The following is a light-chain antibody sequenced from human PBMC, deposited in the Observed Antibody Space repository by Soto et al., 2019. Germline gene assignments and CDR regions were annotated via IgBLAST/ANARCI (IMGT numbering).Light chain of an antibody. Sequence: DVQMTQSPSSLSASVVDRVTITCRASQSISNYLNWYQQNPGTPPRVLIYGATNVQSGVPSRFSRSGSGTDFTLTISNLRPEDFATYYCHQTYSPPLTFGQGTRLEIK. CDR2: GAT. CDR3: HQTYSPPLT. V-gene: IGKV1-39*01. CDR1: QSISNY. J-gene: IGKJ5*01.